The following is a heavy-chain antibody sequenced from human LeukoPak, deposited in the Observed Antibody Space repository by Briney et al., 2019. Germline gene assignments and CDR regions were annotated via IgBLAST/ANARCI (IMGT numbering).Heavy chain of an antibody. CDR2: INPNSGGT. Sequence: GASVKVSCKASGYTFTGYYMHWVRQAPGQGLEWMGWINPNSGGTNYAQKFQGRVTMTRDMSTSTVYMELSSLRSEDTAVYYCAREWLSHDAFDIWGQGTMVTVSS. CDR1: GYTFTGYY. J-gene: IGHJ3*02. V-gene: IGHV1-2*02. D-gene: IGHD3-22*01. CDR3: AREWLSHDAFDI.